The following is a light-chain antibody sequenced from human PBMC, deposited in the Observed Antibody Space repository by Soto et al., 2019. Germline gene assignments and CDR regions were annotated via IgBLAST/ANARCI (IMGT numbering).Light chain of an antibody. J-gene: IGKJ2*01. CDR1: QSISVH. CDR3: QQSYITPYT. CDR2: AAS. V-gene: IGKV1-39*01. Sequence: DIQMTQSPSSLSASVGDTVTITCRASQSISVHLNWYQQKPGKVPKLLIYAASNLQSGVPSSFSGGGSETDFALTSSSLQPEDFATYYCQQSYITPYTFGQGTKLQIK.